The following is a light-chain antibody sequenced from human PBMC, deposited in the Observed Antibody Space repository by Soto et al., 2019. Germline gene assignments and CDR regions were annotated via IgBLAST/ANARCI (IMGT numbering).Light chain of an antibody. CDR2: DVS. Sequence: PQPGTVCGSRGQPINKSYTGTSRDVGVYEHVSWYQQHPGKAPRLIIHDVSSRPSGVSNRFSGSKSGNTASLSISGLQTEDEADFYCSSSTGVSLFVLATGTKITV. V-gene: IGLV2-14*01. J-gene: IGLJ1*01. CDR3: SSSTGVSLFV. CDR1: SRDVGVYEH.